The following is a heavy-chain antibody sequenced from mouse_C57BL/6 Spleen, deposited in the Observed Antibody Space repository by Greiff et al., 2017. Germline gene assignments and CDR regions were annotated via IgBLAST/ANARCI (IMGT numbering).Heavy chain of an antibody. CDR1: GFTFSSYA. Sequence: EVKLMESGGGLVKPGGSLKLSCAASGFTFSSYAMSWVRQTPEKRLEWVATISDGGGYTYYPDNVKGRFTISRDNAKNNLYLQMSHLKSEDTAMYYCARSLYDGYYYWYFDVWGTGTTVTVSS. D-gene: IGHD2-3*01. CDR2: ISDGGGYT. V-gene: IGHV5-4*03. CDR3: ARSLYDGYYYWYFDV. J-gene: IGHJ1*03.